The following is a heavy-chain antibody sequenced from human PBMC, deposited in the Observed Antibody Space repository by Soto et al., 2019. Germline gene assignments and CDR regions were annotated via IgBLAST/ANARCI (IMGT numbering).Heavy chain of an antibody. CDR1: GFTFSSYG. CDR2: ISDSGGNT. Sequence: EVQMLESGGGLVQPGGSLRLSCAASGFTFSSYGMAWVRQAPGKGLEWVSAISDSGGNTYYAASVKGRFTISRDNSQNTLFIQLKSLRVEDTAVYYCAKGRWSPDFWGQGTLVSVSS. J-gene: IGHJ4*02. D-gene: IGHD2-15*01. V-gene: IGHV3-23*01. CDR3: AKGRWSPDF.